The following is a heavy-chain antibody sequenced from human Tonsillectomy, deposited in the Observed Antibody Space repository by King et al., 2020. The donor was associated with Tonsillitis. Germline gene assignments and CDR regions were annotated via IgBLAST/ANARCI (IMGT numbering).Heavy chain of an antibody. J-gene: IGHJ3*02. CDR1: GLTFSTYN. CDR3: ATLGIGSRTGDSI. D-gene: IGHD6-13*01. Sequence: QLVQSGGGLVKPGGSLRLSCAASGLTFSTYNMNWVRQAPGKGLEWVSSISSSSSYIYYADSVKGRFTISRDNAKNSLYLQMNRLRAEDTAVYYCATLGIGSRTGDSIWGQGTMVTVSS. CDR2: ISSSSSYI. V-gene: IGHV3-21*01.